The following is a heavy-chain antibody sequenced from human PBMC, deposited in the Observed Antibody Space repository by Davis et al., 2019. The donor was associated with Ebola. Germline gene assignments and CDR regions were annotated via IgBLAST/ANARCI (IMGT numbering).Heavy chain of an antibody. Sequence: GASLKISCTASGFTVSSNHMSWVRQAPGKGLEWVPVIYDQSTAYADAVRGQFIISRDKSNNTLYLEMSSLRVDDTAVYYCATTQWLREFDNWGQGTLVTVSS. CDR3: ATTQWLREFDN. CDR2: IYDQST. J-gene: IGHJ4*02. CDR1: GFTVSSNH. D-gene: IGHD6-19*01. V-gene: IGHV3-53*05.